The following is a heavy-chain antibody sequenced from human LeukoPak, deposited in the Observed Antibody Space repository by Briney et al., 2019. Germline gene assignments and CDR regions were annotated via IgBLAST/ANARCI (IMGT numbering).Heavy chain of an antibody. Sequence: PGGSLRLSCAASGFTFSSYAMSWVRQAPGKGLEWVSAISGSGGSTYYADSVKGRFTISRDNSKNTLYLQMNSLRAEDTAVYYCAKDGHYDFWSVYLSNRLFDYWGQGTLVTVSS. CDR3: AKDGHYDFWSVYLSNRLFDY. D-gene: IGHD3-3*01. J-gene: IGHJ4*02. CDR1: GFTFSSYA. V-gene: IGHV3-23*01. CDR2: ISGSGGST.